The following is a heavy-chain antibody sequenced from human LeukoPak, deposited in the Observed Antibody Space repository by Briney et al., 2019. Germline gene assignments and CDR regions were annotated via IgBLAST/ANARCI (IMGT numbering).Heavy chain of an antibody. D-gene: IGHD3-9*01. CDR1: GYTFTSYG. J-gene: IGHJ4*02. Sequence: GASVKVSCKASGYTFTSYGISWVRQAPGQGLEWMGWISAYNGNTNYAQKLQGRVTMTTDTSTSTAYMELRSLRSDDTAVYYCARKNYDILTGYYGGVCDYWGQGTLVTVSS. V-gene: IGHV1-18*01. CDR2: ISAYNGNT. CDR3: ARKNYDILTGYYGGVCDY.